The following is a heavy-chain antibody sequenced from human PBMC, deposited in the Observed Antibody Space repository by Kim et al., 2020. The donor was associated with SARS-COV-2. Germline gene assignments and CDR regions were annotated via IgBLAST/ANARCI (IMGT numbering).Heavy chain of an antibody. D-gene: IGHD3-16*01. CDR2: GSET. J-gene: IGHJ4*02. V-gene: IGHV3-7*01. CDR3: AKEHWGPEY. Sequence: GSETHYGDSVKGRITISRDNAKNSLYVQMNSLRVEDTAVYYCAKEHWGPEYCGQGTLVTVSS.